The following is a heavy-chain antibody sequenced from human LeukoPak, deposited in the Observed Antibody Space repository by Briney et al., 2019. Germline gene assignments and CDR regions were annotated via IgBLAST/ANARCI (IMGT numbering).Heavy chain of an antibody. V-gene: IGHV3-7*03. J-gene: IGHJ4*02. Sequence: GGSLRLSCAASGFTFSSYWTSWVRQAPGKGLEWVANIKQDGSEKYYVDSVKGRFTISRDNAKNSLYLQMNSLRAEDTAVYYCARDWYNWNDNYFDYWGQGTLVTVSS. CDR1: GFTFSSYW. CDR2: IKQDGSEK. CDR3: ARDWYNWNDNYFDY. D-gene: IGHD1-1*01.